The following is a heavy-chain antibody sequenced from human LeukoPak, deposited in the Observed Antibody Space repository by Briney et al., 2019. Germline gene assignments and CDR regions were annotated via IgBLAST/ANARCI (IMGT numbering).Heavy chain of an antibody. CDR3: AKDPRGGYGCYVNWFDP. CDR1: GFTFSSYS. CDR2: ISGSGTTT. J-gene: IGHJ5*02. V-gene: IGHV3-23*01. D-gene: IGHD4-17*01. Sequence: GGSLRLSCAASGFTFSSYSMNWVRQAPGKGLEWVSAISGSGTTTYYADSVKGRFTISRDNSKNTLYLQMNSLRPEDTAVYYCAKDPRGGYGCYVNWFDPWGQGTLVTVSS.